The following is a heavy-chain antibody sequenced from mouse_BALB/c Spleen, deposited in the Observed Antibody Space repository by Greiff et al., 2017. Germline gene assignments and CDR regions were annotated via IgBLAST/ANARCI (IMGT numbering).Heavy chain of an antibody. CDR2: IWAGGST. CDR1: GFSLTSYG. CDR3: ARGYAVDAMDY. Sequence: QVQLKESGPGLVAPSQSLSITCPVSGFSLTSYGVHWVRQPPGKGLEWLGVIWAGGSTNYNSALMSRLSISKDNSKSQVFVKMNSLQTDDTAMYYCARGYAVDAMDYWGQGTSVTVSS. J-gene: IGHJ4*01. V-gene: IGHV2-9*02. D-gene: IGHD2-10*02.